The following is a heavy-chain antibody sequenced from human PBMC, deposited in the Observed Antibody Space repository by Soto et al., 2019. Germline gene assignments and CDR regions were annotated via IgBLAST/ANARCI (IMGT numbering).Heavy chain of an antibody. J-gene: IGHJ5*02. V-gene: IGHV4-30-4*01. Sequence: SETLSLTCTPCGSSISSGDYYWRWIRQPPGKGLEWIGYIYDSGNTYYNPSRKTRVTISVDTAKNQFSLKLSSVTAAATAVYYCAGARPDGARRDPWGQGTLVTVSS. CDR2: IYDSGNT. CDR1: GSSISSGDYY. CDR3: AGARPDGARRDP. D-gene: IGHD6-6*01.